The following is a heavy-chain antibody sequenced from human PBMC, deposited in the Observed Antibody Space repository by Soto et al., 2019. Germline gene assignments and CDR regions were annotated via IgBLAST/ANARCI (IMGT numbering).Heavy chain of an antibody. D-gene: IGHD5-12*01. CDR3: GRGRSGQIVVFY. V-gene: IGHV1-2*02. CDR1: GYTFTGHY. CDR2: IGPESGAT. J-gene: IGHJ4*02. Sequence: ASVEVSCKASGYTFTGHYIHWVRQAPEQGPEWMGEIGPESGATRYAQKFQGRVTMTRDMSITTVYMELNNLSPDDTAVYYCGRGRSGQIVVFYWGQGTPVTVSS.